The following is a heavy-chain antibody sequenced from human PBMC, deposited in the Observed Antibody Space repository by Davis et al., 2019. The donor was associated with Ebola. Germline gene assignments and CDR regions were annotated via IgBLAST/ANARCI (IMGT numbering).Heavy chain of an antibody. V-gene: IGHV3-15*01. CDR1: GFTFSNAW. CDR2: IKSKTDGGTT. J-gene: IGHJ6*04. D-gene: IGHD6-19*01. Sequence: PGGSLRLSCAASGFTFSNAWMSWVRQAPGKGLEWVGRIKSKTDGGTTDYAAPVKGRFTISRDDSKNTLYLQMNSLKTEDTAVYYCTTDRQQWLLYYYYGMDVWQRDHGHRLL. CDR3: TTDRQQWLLYYYYGMDV.